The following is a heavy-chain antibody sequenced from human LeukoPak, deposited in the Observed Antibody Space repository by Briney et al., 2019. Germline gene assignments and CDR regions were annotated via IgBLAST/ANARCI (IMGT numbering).Heavy chain of an antibody. CDR1: GYTFTNYY. J-gene: IGHJ4*02. D-gene: IGHD5-18*01. CDR3: ARDVQPRGYSYGSPLDY. Sequence: ASVKVSCKASGYTFTNYYMHWVRQAPGQGLEWMGIINPSGGYTTYAQKLQGRVTMTTDTSTSTAYMELRSLRSDDTAVYYCARDVQPRGYSYGSPLDYWGQGTLVTVSS. CDR2: INPSGGYT. V-gene: IGHV1-46*01.